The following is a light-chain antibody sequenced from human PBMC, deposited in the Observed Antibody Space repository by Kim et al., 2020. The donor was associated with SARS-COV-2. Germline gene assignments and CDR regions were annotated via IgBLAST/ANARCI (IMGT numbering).Light chain of an antibody. CDR3: RKYNSAPYT. V-gene: IGKV1-27*01. J-gene: IGKJ2*01. CDR2: AAS. Sequence: PSLGDRVTIACRASQGISNYLACYQQKAGKGPKLLIYAASTLQSGVPSRFSGSGSGTDFTLTISSLQPEDVATYYCRKYNSAPYTFGQGTKLEI. CDR1: QGISNY.